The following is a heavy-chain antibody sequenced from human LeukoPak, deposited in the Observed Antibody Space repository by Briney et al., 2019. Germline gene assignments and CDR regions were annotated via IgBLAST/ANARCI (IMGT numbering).Heavy chain of an antibody. V-gene: IGHV1-8*01. D-gene: IGHD2-15*01. CDR2: MNPNSGNT. CDR3: ARGPRRYCSGGSCLSYYMDV. Sequence: ASVKVSCKASGYTFTSYDINWVRQATGQGLEWMGWMNPNSGNTGYAQKFQGRVTMTRNTSISTAYMELSSLRSEDTAVYYCARGPRRYCSGGSCLSYYMDVWGKGTTVTVSS. CDR1: GYTFTSYD. J-gene: IGHJ6*03.